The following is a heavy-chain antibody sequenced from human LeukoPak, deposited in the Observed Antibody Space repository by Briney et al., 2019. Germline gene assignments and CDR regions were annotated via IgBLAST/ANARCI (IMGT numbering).Heavy chain of an antibody. V-gene: IGHV3-30*04. J-gene: IGHJ4*02. D-gene: IGHD4-11*01. CDR1: GFTFSSYA. Sequence: GGSLRLSCAASGFTFSSYAMHWVRQAPGKGLEWVAVISYDGSNKYYADSVKGRFTISRDNSKNTLYLQMNSLRAEDTAVYYCARERNYVFDYWGQGTLVTVSS. CDR2: ISYDGSNK. CDR3: ARERNYVFDY.